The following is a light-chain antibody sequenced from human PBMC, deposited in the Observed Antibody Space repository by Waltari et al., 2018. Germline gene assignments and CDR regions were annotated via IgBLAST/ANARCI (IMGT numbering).Light chain of an antibody. V-gene: IGKV3-11*01. Sequence: EIVLAQSPATLSLSPGERATLSCRASQTVNSYLAWYQQKPGQAPRLLIYDASNRATGMPARFSGSRYGTDFALTISSLEPEDFAVYYCQQRRDWPLTFGGGTRVEIK. CDR1: QTVNSY. CDR3: QQRRDWPLT. J-gene: IGKJ4*01. CDR2: DAS.